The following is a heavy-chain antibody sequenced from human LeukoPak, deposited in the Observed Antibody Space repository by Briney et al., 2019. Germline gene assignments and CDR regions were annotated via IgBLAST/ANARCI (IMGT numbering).Heavy chain of an antibody. J-gene: IGHJ5*02. CDR2: IYYSGNT. D-gene: IGHD6-13*01. CDR3: ATTTRRIAAAGTGSWFDP. Sequence: NSSETLSLTCTVSGGSISDYYWSWIRQPPGKGLEWIGYIYYSGNTNYNPSLKSRVTISVDTSKNQFSLKLSSVTAADTAVYYCATTTRRIAAAGTGSWFDPWGQGTLVTVSS. V-gene: IGHV4-59*01. CDR1: GGSISDYY.